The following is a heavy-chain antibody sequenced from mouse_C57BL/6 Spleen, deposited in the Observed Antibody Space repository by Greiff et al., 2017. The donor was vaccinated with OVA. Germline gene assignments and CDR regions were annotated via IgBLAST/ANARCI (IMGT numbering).Heavy chain of an antibody. V-gene: IGHV1-82*01. CDR3: ERSRGYAHYYYAMDY. Sequence: VQLKESGPELVKPGASVKISCKASGYAFSSSWMNWVKQRPGKGLEWIGRIYPGAGDTTYNGKFKGKATLTADKSSSTAYMQLSSLTSEDSAVCVGERSRGYAHYYYAMDYWGQGTSVTVSS. D-gene: IGHD2-2*01. J-gene: IGHJ4*01. CDR1: GYAFSSSW. CDR2: IYPGAGDT.